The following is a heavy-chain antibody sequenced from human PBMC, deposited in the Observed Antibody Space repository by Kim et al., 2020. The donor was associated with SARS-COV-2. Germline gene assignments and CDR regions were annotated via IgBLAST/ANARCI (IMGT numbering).Heavy chain of an antibody. J-gene: IGHJ1*01. CDR2: IYHSGST. V-gene: IGHV4-4*02. Sequence: SETLSLTCAVSGGSISSSNWWSWVRQPPGKGLEWIGEIYHSGSTNYNPSLKSRVTISVDKPKNQFSLKLSSVTAADTAVYYCALTKVTSPAEYVQHWGQGTLVTVSS. CDR3: ALTKVTSPAEYVQH. CDR1: GGSISSSNW. D-gene: IGHD2-21*02.